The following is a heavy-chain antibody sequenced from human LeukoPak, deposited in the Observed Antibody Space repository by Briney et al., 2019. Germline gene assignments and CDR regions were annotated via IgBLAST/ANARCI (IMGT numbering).Heavy chain of an antibody. CDR2: TSAYNGNT. D-gene: IGHD2-15*01. CDR1: GYTYTSDG. Sequence: GASEKVSCKASGYTYTSDGISWVRQATGQGLEWMGWTSAYNGNTNYAQKLQGRVTMTTDTSTSTAYMELRSLRSDDTAVYYCARDLSSGDSCYGYWGQGTLVTVSS. CDR3: ARDLSSGDSCYGY. J-gene: IGHJ4*02. V-gene: IGHV1-18*01.